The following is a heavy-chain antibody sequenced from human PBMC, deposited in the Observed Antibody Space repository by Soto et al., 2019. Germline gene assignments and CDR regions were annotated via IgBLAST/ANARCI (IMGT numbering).Heavy chain of an antibody. CDR3: VRLGRSHPLDL. Sequence: EGQLVESGGGLVQTGGSLRLACAASGFSISTYWIHWARQAPGKGLVWVSRIDTDGTGTSYADSVKGRFTISSDNAKNTLDLQMASLRVDDTAVYYCVRLGRSHPLDLWGQGTMVTVSS. V-gene: IGHV3-74*01. CDR2: IDTDGTGT. CDR1: GFSISTYW. D-gene: IGHD3-16*01. J-gene: IGHJ3*01.